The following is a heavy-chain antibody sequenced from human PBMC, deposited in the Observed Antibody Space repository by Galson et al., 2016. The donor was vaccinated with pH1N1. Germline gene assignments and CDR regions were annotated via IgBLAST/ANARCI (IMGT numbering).Heavy chain of an antibody. V-gene: IGHV3-49*04. Sequence: SLRLSCAASGFNFGDYSMSWVRQAPGKGLEWVGFIREKDYAGATEYAASVKGRFTISRDDSKSIAYLQMNSLKTEDTAIYYCTRDQDDFWRGNYYFDYWGPGTLVTVSS. CDR3: TRDQDDFWRGNYYFDY. D-gene: IGHD3-3*01. CDR2: IREKDYAGAT. J-gene: IGHJ4*02. CDR1: GFNFGDYS.